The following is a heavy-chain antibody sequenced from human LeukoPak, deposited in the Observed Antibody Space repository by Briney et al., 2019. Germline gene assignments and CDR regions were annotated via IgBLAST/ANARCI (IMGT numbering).Heavy chain of an antibody. V-gene: IGHV1-18*04. CDR1: GYTFTGYY. Sequence: ASVKVSCKASGYTFTGYYIHWVRQAPGQGLEWMGWISAYNGNTNYAQKLQGRVTMTTDTSTSTAYMELRSLRSDDTAVYYCARGRNYNWNDGINFDYWGQGTLVTVSS. D-gene: IGHD1-20*01. CDR3: ARGRNYNWNDGINFDY. J-gene: IGHJ4*02. CDR2: ISAYNGNT.